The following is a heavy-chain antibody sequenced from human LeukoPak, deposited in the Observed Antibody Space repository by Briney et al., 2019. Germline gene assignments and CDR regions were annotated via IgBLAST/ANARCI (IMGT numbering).Heavy chain of an antibody. V-gene: IGHV3-30-3*01. J-gene: IGHJ3*02. CDR2: ISYGKSNK. Sequence: GGSLRLSCAASGFTFSSYAMHWVRQAPGKGLEWVALISYGKSNKYYADSVKGRFTISRDNSKNTLFVQMNSLRTEDTAVYYCARSGVQWQWLLTYDAFDIWGQGTMVTVSS. CDR1: GFTFSSYA. D-gene: IGHD6-19*01. CDR3: ARSGVQWQWLLTYDAFDI.